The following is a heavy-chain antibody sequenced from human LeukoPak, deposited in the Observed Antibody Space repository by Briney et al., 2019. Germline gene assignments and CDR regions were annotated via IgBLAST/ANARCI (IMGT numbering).Heavy chain of an antibody. J-gene: IGHJ3*02. CDR3: ARRDGYGAYDI. Sequence: GGSLRLSCAASGFTFSSYWTSWVRQAPGKGLEWVAIIKQDGNEKYYVDSVKGRFTISRDNAKNSLYLQMNSLRAEDTAVYYCARRDGYGAYDIWGQGTMVTVSS. CDR1: GFTFSSYW. CDR2: IKQDGNEK. V-gene: IGHV3-7*01. D-gene: IGHD5-24*01.